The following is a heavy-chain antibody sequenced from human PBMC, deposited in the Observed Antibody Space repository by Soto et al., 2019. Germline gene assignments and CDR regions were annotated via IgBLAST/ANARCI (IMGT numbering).Heavy chain of an antibody. J-gene: IGHJ6*02. CDR3: AKSLGELSSRRNYYYSYAMDA. CDR1: GFNFNSYA. Sequence: GGSLRLSCAASGFNFNSYAMHWVRQAPGKGLEWVAVISYDGSNKFYGDSVKGRFTISRDNSKSTLYLQMNSLRAEDTAVYYCAKSLGELSSRRNYYYSYAMDAWGQGTTVTVS. V-gene: IGHV3-30*18. D-gene: IGHD3-16*02. CDR2: ISYDGSNK.